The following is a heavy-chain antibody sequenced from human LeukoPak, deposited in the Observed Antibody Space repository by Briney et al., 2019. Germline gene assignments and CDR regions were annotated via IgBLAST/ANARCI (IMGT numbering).Heavy chain of an antibody. J-gene: IGHJ4*02. D-gene: IGHD6-13*01. Sequence: GGSLRLSCAASGFTSSSYAMHWVRQAPGKGLEWVAVISYDGSNKYYADSVKGRFTISRDNSKNTLYLQMNSLRAEDTAVYYCARDPGYSSSCFDYWGQGTLVTVSS. CDR3: ARDPGYSSSCFDY. CDR2: ISYDGSNK. CDR1: GFTSSSYA. V-gene: IGHV3-30*04.